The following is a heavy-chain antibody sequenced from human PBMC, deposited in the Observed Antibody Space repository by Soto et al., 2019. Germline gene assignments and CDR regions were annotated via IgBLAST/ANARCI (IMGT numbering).Heavy chain of an antibody. Sequence: ASVKVSCKASGCTFTSYGISWVRQAPGQGLEWMGWISDYNGNTNYAQKLQGRVTMTTDTSTSTAYMELRSLRSDDTAVYYCARSLLPPRIDAFDIWGQGTMVTVSS. V-gene: IGHV1-18*01. D-gene: IGHD2-15*01. CDR2: ISDYNGNT. CDR1: GCTFTSYG. J-gene: IGHJ3*02. CDR3: ARSLLPPRIDAFDI.